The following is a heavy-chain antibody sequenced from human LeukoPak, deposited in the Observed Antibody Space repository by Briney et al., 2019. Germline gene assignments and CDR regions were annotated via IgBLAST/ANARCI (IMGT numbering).Heavy chain of an antibody. CDR2: INWNGGRT. V-gene: IGHV3-20*04. D-gene: IGHD3-3*01. J-gene: IGHJ6*03. CDR3: ARGTAIFGVVTYYMDV. CDR1: GFTFSSYA. Sequence: GGSLRLSCAASGFTFSSYAMSWVRQAPGKGLEWVSGINWNGGRTGYADSVKGRFTISRDNAKDSLYLQMNSLRAEDTALYYCARGTAIFGVVTYYMDVWGKGTTVTVSS.